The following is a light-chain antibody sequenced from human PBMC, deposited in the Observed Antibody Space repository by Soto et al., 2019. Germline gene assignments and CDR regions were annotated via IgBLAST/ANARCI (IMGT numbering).Light chain of an antibody. CDR3: SSYTSSSTLLFV. V-gene: IGLV2-14*01. CDR1: SSDVGGYNY. Sequence: QSALTQPASVSGSPGQSITISCTGTSSDVGGYNYVSWYQQHPGKAPKLMIYDVSNRPSGVSNRFSGSKSGNTASLTTSGLQAEDEADSCCSSYTSSSTLLFVFGTGTKLTVL. J-gene: IGLJ1*01. CDR2: DVS.